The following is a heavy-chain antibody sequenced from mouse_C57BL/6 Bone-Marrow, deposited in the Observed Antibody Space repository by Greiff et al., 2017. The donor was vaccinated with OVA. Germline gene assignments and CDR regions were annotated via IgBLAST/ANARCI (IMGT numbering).Heavy chain of an antibody. CDR3: TTGSYYFGYYFDY. V-gene: IGHV14-4*01. CDR2: IDPENGDT. J-gene: IGHJ2*01. CDR1: GFNINDDY. D-gene: IGHD2-10*01. Sequence: VQLKESGAELVRPGASVKLSCTASGFNINDDYMHWVKQRPEQGLEWIGWIDPENGDTEYASKFQGKATITADTSSNTAYLQLSSLTSEDTAVYYWTTGSYYFGYYFDYWGQGTTLTVSS.